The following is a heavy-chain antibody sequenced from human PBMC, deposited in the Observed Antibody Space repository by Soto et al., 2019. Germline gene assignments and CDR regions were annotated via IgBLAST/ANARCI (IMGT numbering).Heavy chain of an antibody. CDR1: GFTFNSYG. J-gene: IGHJ4*02. CDR2: ISYDGSNK. Sequence: QVQLVESGGGVVQPGRSLRLSCAASGFTFNSYGIHWVRQAPGKGLEWVAVISYDGSNKYYADSVKGRFTISRDNSKNTLYLQMDSMRAEDTAVYYCAKDRGYGGNEYYFDYWGKGTLVTVSS. V-gene: IGHV3-30*18. D-gene: IGHD4-17*01. CDR3: AKDRGYGGNEYYFDY.